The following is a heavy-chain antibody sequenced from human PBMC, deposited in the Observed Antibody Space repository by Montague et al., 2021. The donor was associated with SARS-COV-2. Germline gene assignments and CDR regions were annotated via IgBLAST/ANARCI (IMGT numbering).Heavy chain of an antibody. J-gene: IGHJ4*02. V-gene: IGHV4-38-2*02. CDR2: VHHSEGT. D-gene: IGHD3-10*01. CDR1: GYSISSGYY. Sequence: SETLSLTCSVTGYSISSGYYWGWIRQSPGRGLEWIGTVHHSEGTYYNPSLQSRVTISVDSSKNQFSLKLISVTAADTAVYYCVRVDVLTMVRGIIRGGCYFDYWGQGTLVTVSS. CDR3: VRVDVLTMVRGIIRGGCYFDY.